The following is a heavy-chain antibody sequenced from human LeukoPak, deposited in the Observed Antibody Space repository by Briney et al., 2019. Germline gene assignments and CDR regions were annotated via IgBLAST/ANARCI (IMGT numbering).Heavy chain of an antibody. J-gene: IGHJ4*02. CDR1: GFTFSSYW. Sequence: GGSLRLSCAASGFTFSSYWMSWVRQAPGKWLEWVANIKQDGSEKYYVDSVKGRFTISRDNAKNSLYLQMNSLRAEDTAVYYCARSTQYYYGSGSYYNDRFDYWGQGTLVTVSS. D-gene: IGHD3-10*01. CDR3: ARSTQYYYGSGSYYNDRFDY. V-gene: IGHV3-7*01. CDR2: IKQDGSEK.